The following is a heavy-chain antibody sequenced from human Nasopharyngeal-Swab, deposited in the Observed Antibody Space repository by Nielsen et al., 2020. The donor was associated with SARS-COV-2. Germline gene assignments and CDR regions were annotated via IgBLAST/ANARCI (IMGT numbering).Heavy chain of an antibody. V-gene: IGHV4-34*01. Sequence: REAPGKGLEWIGEINHSGSTNYNPSLKSRVTISVDTSKNQFSLKLSSVTAADTAVYYCANRVYYYDSSGYRQTALFDYWGQGTLVTVPS. CDR2: INHSGST. CDR3: ANRVYYYDSSGYRQTALFDY. J-gene: IGHJ4*02. D-gene: IGHD3-22*01.